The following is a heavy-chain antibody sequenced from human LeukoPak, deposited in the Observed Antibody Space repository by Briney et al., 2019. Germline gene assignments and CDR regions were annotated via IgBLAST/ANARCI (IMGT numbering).Heavy chain of an antibody. Sequence: PGGSLRLSCAASGFTFSSYGMSWIRQAPGKGLEWVSAIRGSGDTTYYADSVKGRFTISRDNSKNTMYLQMNSLRVEDTAIYYCAKRPGIAAAGPQFDYWGQGTLVTVPS. J-gene: IGHJ4*02. CDR2: IRGSGDTT. CDR1: GFTFSSYG. CDR3: AKRPGIAAAGPQFDY. D-gene: IGHD6-13*01. V-gene: IGHV3-23*01.